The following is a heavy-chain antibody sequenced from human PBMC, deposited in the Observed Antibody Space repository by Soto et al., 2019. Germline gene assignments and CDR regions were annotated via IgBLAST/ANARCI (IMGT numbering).Heavy chain of an antibody. Sequence: QVQLVESGGGVVQPGRSLRLSCAASGFTFSTYGMHWVRQAPGKGPEWVAVISYEGNNKYYADSVKGRFTISRDNSRNTLHLQMNSLRAEDTAVYYCAKGTFKDTAMASGFWGQGTLVTVSS. V-gene: IGHV3-30*18. CDR3: AKGTFKDTAMASGF. CDR1: GFTFSTYG. J-gene: IGHJ4*02. D-gene: IGHD5-18*01. CDR2: ISYEGNNK.